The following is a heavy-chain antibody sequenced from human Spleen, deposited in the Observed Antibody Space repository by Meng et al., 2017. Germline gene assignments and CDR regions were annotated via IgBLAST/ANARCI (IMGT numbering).Heavy chain of an antibody. Sequence: VPLQEAGPGLVKPSGTLSLTCAVSGASIRSDNWWSRVRQPPGKGLEWIGEIYHSGSTNYNPSLKSRITISVDKPKNQFSLTLSSVTAADTAVYYCTKNDFYCLGYWGQGTLVTVSS. CDR1: GASIRSDNW. CDR3: TKNDFYCLGY. J-gene: IGHJ4*02. D-gene: IGHD2-21*01. CDR2: IYHSGST. V-gene: IGHV4-4*02.